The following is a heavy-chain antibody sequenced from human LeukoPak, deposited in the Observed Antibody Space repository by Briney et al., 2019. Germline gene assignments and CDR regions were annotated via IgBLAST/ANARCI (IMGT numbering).Heavy chain of an antibody. Sequence: GVSMNFSYPCSDYNINNYMIALGRHIPGKGLWWSGIIYPGDSETRYRPSFQGQVTISADKSISTAYLPWSSLKASDTAMYYCARQVVVVTGTRYYFDYWGQGTLVTVSS. V-gene: IGHV5-51*01. CDR2: IYPGDSET. D-gene: IGHD2-15*01. CDR3: ARQVVVVTGTRYYFDY. J-gene: IGHJ4*02. CDR1: DYNINNYM.